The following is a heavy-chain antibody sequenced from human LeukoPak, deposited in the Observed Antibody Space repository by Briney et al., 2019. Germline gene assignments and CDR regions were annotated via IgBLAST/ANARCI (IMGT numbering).Heavy chain of an antibody. D-gene: IGHD1-7*01. Sequence: GGSLRLSCAASGFTFSSYWMSWVRQAPGMGLELVANIKEDGSEKYYVDSVKGRFTISRDNAKNSLYLQMNSLRAEDTAVYYCARGDNWNFFLVWGQGTLVTVSS. CDR2: IKEDGSEK. V-gene: IGHV3-7*01. J-gene: IGHJ4*02. CDR3: ARGDNWNFFLV. CDR1: GFTFSSYW.